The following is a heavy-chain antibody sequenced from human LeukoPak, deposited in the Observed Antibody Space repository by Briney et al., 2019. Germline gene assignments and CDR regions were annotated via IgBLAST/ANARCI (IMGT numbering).Heavy chain of an antibody. J-gene: IGHJ4*02. CDR3: ARCIKEEYDYVWGSYRKISYYFDY. CDR1: GGSFSGYY. Sequence: PSETLSLTCGVYGGSFSGYYWSWIRQPPGKGLEWIGEINHSGSTNYNPSLKSRVTISIDTSKNQFSLKLSSVTAADTAVYYCARCIKEEYDYVWGSYRKISYYFDYWGQGTLVTVSS. CDR2: INHSGST. D-gene: IGHD3-16*02. V-gene: IGHV4-34*01.